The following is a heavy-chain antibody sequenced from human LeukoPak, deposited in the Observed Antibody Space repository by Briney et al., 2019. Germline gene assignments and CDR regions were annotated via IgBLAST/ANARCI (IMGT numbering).Heavy chain of an antibody. CDR1: GFTFSSYA. CDR3: AKDLIKQQLVSTYYYYYGMDV. J-gene: IGHJ6*02. D-gene: IGHD6-13*01. Sequence: PGGSLRLSCAASGFTFSSYAMSWVRQAPGKGLEWVPAINGSGGSTYYADSVKGRFTISRDNSKNTLYLQMNSLRAEDTAVYYCAKDLIKQQLVSTYYYYYGMDVWGQGTTVTVSS. V-gene: IGHV3-23*01. CDR2: INGSGGST.